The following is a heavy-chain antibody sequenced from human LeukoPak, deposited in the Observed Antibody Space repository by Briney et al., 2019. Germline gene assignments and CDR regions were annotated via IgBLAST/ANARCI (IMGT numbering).Heavy chain of an antibody. D-gene: IGHD3-3*01. Sequence: PWASVKVSCKASGGTFSSYAISWVRQAPGQGLEWMGGIIPIFGTANYAQKFQGRVTITADESTSTAYMELSSLRSEDTAVYYCARDRVLEWLPDDAFDIWGQGTMVIVSS. CDR2: IIPIFGTA. CDR3: ARDRVLEWLPDDAFDI. V-gene: IGHV1-69*13. CDR1: GGTFSSYA. J-gene: IGHJ3*02.